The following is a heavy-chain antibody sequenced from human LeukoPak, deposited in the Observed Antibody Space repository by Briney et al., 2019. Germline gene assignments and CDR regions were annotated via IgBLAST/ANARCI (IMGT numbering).Heavy chain of an antibody. D-gene: IGHD6-19*01. CDR2: ISAYNGNT. V-gene: IGHV1-18*01. CDR3: ARDGAVAGIGPFDY. Sequence: ASVKVSCKASGYTFTSYGISWVRQAPGQGLEWMGWISAYNGNTNYAQKLQGRVTMTTDTSTSTAYMELRSLRSDDTAMYYCARDGAVAGIGPFDYWGQGTLVTVSS. CDR1: GYTFTSYG. J-gene: IGHJ4*02.